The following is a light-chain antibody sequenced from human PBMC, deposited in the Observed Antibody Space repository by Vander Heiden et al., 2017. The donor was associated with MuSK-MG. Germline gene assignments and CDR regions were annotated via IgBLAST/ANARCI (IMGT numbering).Light chain of an antibody. CDR3: QRRSDWPQA. CDR2: DAS. V-gene: IGKV3-11*01. CDR1: QSVSSY. J-gene: IGKJ1*01. Sequence: ETVLTQSPATLSLSPGERATLSCRASQSVSSYLASYQQKPGQAPRLLIYDASNRATGIPARFSGSASGTDFTLTISSLDPEDFAVYYCQRRSDWPQAFGQGTKVEIK.